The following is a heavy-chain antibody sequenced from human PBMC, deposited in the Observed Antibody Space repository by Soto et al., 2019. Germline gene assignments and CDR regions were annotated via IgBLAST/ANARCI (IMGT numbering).Heavy chain of an antibody. CDR3: ARDPSHSYYTLFYYFDY. CDR2: ISGSGSNT. CDR1: GFTFSTYA. J-gene: IGHJ4*02. D-gene: IGHD1-26*01. V-gene: IGHV3-23*01. Sequence: VGSLRLSCAASGFTFSTYAMSWVSQAPGKGLEWVSAISGSGSNTYYADSVKGRFTISRYDSKSTLYLQMNSLRAEDTAVYYCARDPSHSYYTLFYYFDYWGQGTLVTVSS.